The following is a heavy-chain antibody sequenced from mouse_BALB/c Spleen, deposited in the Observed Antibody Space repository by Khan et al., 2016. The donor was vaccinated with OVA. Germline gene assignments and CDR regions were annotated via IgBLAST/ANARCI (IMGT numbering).Heavy chain of an antibody. CDR3: GRNRGGYFDV. CDR1: GFSLTSYG. Sequence: GELVESGPGLVQPSQSLSITCTVSGFSLTSYGVHWVRQSPGKGLEWLGVIWSGGNTDYNATFISRLSISKDNSTSQVFFKMQSLQANDTAIFFCGRNRGGYFDVWGAGTTVTVSS. J-gene: IGHJ1*01. V-gene: IGHV2-2*02. CDR2: IWSGGNT.